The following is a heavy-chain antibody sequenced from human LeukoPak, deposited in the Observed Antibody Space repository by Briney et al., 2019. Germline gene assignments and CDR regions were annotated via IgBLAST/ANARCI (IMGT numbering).Heavy chain of an antibody. V-gene: IGHV3-23*01. CDR2: ISGSGSST. Sequence: GGSLRLSCAASGCTFSSSAMSWVRKVPGKGLEWVSSISGSGSSTFYADSVKGRFTISRDNSRNTLYLQMNSLRAEGAAVYYCAKRLVGGGVHYFDCWGQGTLVTVSS. CDR3: AKRLVGGGVHYFDC. J-gene: IGHJ4*02. D-gene: IGHD1-26*01. CDR1: GCTFSSSA.